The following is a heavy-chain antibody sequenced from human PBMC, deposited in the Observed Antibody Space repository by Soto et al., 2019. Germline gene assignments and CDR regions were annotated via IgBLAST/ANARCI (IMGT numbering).Heavy chain of an antibody. CDR3: AKDRGNSEYYFDY. CDR2: ISGGGGST. D-gene: IGHD2-21*02. Sequence: GGSLRLSCAASGFTFSSYAMSWVRQSPGKGLEWVSAISGGGGSTYYADSVKGRFTISRDNSKNTLYLQMNSLRAEDTAVYYCAKDRGNSEYYFDYWGQGTLVTVSS. V-gene: IGHV3-23*01. J-gene: IGHJ4*02. CDR1: GFTFSSYA.